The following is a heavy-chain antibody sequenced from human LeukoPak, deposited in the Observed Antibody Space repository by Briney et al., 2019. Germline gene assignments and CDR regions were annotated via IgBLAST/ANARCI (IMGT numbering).Heavy chain of an antibody. J-gene: IGHJ6*03. V-gene: IGHV4-34*01. Sequence: SETLSLTCAVYGESVNPYNWTWIRQPPGKGLEWLGEVNHSGSTKYSPSLKSRVTISIDTSKNQFSLKLTSMTAADTAVYYCARQTGAYYYYMDVWGKGTTVTVSS. D-gene: IGHD7-27*01. CDR2: VNHSGST. CDR3: ARQTGAYYYYMDV. CDR1: GESVNPYN.